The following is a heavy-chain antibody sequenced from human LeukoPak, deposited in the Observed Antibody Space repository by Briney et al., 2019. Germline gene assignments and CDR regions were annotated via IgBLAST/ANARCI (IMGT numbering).Heavy chain of an antibody. V-gene: IGHV4-59*01. J-gene: IGHJ2*01. Sequence: KSSQTLSLTCTVSGASISGDYYNWIRQPPGKGLEWIGYIYYSGSTNYNPSLKSRVTISLDTSKNQFSLKLSSVTTADTAVYYCARSVVTLYWYFDLWGRGTLVTVSS. D-gene: IGHD4-23*01. CDR1: GASISGDY. CDR2: IYYSGST. CDR3: ARSVVTLYWYFDL.